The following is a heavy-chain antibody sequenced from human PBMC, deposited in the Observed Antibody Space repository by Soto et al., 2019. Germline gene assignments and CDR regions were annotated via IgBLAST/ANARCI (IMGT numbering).Heavy chain of an antibody. V-gene: IGHV1-46*01. D-gene: IGHD6-13*01. J-gene: IGHJ6*02. CDR3: ARVVAAANYYYYGMDV. CDR1: GYTFTSYY. CDR2: INPSGGST. Sequence: ASVKVSCKASGYTFTSYYMHWVRQAPGQGLEWMGIINPSGGSTSYAQKFQGRVTMTRDTSTSTVYMELSSLRSEDTAVYYYARVVAAANYYYYGMDVWGQGTTVTVSS.